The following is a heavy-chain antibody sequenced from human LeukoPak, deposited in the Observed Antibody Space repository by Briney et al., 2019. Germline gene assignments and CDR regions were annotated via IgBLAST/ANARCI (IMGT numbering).Heavy chain of an antibody. Sequence: GASVKVSCKASGYTFTSYDINWVRQATGQGLEWMGWMNPNSDNTDYTQKFQGRVTITRNTSISTAYMELSSLRSEDTAVYYCARGYTAMAYFDYWGQGTLVTVSS. CDR3: ARGYTAMAYFDY. D-gene: IGHD5-18*01. CDR1: GYTFTSYD. CDR2: MNPNSDNT. V-gene: IGHV1-8*03. J-gene: IGHJ4*02.